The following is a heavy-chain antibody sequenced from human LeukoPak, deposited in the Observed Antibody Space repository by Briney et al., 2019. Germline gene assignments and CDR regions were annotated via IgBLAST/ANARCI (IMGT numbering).Heavy chain of an antibody. J-gene: IGHJ3*02. V-gene: IGHV3-21*01. Sequence: GGSLRLSCAVSGFTFSSYSMNWVRQAPGKGLEWVSSISSSSSYIYYADSVKGRFTISRDNAKNSLYLQMNSLRAEDTAVYYCAREGPQAAFDIWGQGTMVTVSS. CDR2: ISSSSSYI. CDR1: GFTFSSYS. CDR3: AREGPQAAFDI.